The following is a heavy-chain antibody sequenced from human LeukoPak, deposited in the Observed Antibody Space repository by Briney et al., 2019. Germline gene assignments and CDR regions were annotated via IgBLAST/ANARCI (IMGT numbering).Heavy chain of an antibody. CDR2: IIPIFGTA. D-gene: IGHD7-27*01. J-gene: IGHJ5*02. Sequence: ASVKVSCKASGGTFSSYAISWVRRAPGQGLEWMGGIIPIFGTANYAQKFQGRVTITADESTSTAYMELSSLRSEDTAVYYCARTAGDLMSDWFDPWGQGTLVTVSS. CDR1: GGTFSSYA. V-gene: IGHV1-69*13. CDR3: ARTAGDLMSDWFDP.